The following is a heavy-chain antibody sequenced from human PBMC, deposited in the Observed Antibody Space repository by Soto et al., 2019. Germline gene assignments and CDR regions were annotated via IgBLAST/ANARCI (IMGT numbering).Heavy chain of an antibody. V-gene: IGHV3-23*01. CDR1: GFTFSSYA. Sequence: GGSLRLSCAASGFTFSSYAMSWVRQAPGKGLEWVSAISGSGGSTYYADSVKGRFTISRDNSKNLLYLQMNSLRAEDTAVYYCAKLVGLYDYVWGSYRYQSSYYFDYWGQGTLVTVSS. CDR2: ISGSGGST. J-gene: IGHJ4*02. D-gene: IGHD3-16*02. CDR3: AKLVGLYDYVWGSYRYQSSYYFDY.